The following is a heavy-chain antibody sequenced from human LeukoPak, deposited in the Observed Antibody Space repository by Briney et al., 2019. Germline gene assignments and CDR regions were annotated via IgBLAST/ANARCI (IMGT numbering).Heavy chain of an antibody. V-gene: IGHV1-69*13. CDR3: ARDVWDSSGYYFGEYFDY. J-gene: IGHJ4*02. D-gene: IGHD3-22*01. Sequence: SVEVSCKASGDTFSNYAINWVRQAPGQGLEWMGGIIPTIDATKYPQKFQGRVTIIADESTSTAYMELSSLRSDDTAVYYCARDVWDSSGYYFGEYFDYWGQGTLVTVSS. CDR1: GDTFSNYA. CDR2: IIPTIDAT.